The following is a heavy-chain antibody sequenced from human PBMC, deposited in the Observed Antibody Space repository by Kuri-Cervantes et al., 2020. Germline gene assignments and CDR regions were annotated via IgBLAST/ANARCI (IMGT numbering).Heavy chain of an antibody. J-gene: IGHJ6*03. Sequence: SVKVSCKASGGTFSSYAISWVRQAPGQGLEWMGGIIPIFGTANYAQKFQGRVTITADESTSTAYMELSSLRPEDTAVYYCASKASYNWNDPRYYYYMDVWGKGTTVTDSS. CDR3: ASKASYNWNDPRYYYYMDV. CDR2: IIPIFGTA. CDR1: GGTFSSYA. D-gene: IGHD1-1*01. V-gene: IGHV1-69*13.